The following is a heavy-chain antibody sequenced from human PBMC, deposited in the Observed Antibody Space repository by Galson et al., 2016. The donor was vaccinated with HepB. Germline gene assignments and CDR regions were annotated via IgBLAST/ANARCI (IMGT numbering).Heavy chain of an antibody. Sequence: SETLSLTCTVSGGSISSYYWSWIRQPPRKGLEWIGYIYYSGSTNYNPSLKRRVTISVDTSKSQFSLKLNSVTAADTAVYYCARSWDALDHWGQGILVTVSS. CDR1: GGSISSYY. J-gene: IGHJ4*02. D-gene: IGHD1-26*01. CDR3: ARSWDALDH. CDR2: IYYSGST. V-gene: IGHV4-59*08.